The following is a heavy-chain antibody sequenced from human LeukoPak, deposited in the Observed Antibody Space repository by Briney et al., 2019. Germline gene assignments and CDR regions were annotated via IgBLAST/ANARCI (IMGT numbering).Heavy chain of an antibody. Sequence: PSETLSLTCTVSGGSIGSSSYYWGWIRQPPGKGREWIGSIYYSGSTYYNPSLKSRVTKSVDTSKNQFSLKLSSVTAADTAVYYCARTLSDYYDSSAYAFDVWGRGTMVTVSS. V-gene: IGHV4-39*01. CDR3: ARTLSDYYDSSAYAFDV. CDR2: IYYSGST. D-gene: IGHD3-22*01. J-gene: IGHJ3*01. CDR1: GGSIGSSSYY.